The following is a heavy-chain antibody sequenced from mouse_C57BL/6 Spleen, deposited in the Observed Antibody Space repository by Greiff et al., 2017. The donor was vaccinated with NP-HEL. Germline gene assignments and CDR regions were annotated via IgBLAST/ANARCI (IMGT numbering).Heavy chain of an antibody. Sequence: EVNVVESGEGLVKPGGSLKLSCAASGFTFSSYAMSWVRQTPEKRLEWVAYISSGGDYIYYADTVKGRFTISRDNARNTLYLQMSSLKSEDTAMYYCTRGLLRSHWYFDVWGTGTTVTVSS. CDR3: TRGLLRSHWYFDV. D-gene: IGHD1-1*01. CDR2: ISSGGDYI. V-gene: IGHV5-9-1*02. J-gene: IGHJ1*03. CDR1: GFTFSSYA.